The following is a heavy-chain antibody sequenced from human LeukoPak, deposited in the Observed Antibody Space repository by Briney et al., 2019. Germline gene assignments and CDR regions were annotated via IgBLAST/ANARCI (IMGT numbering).Heavy chain of an antibody. V-gene: IGHV4-38-2*01. CDR2: INHSGNT. CDR1: GYSISSGYY. D-gene: IGHD5-18*01. CDR3: ARQDTAMVKGWFDP. Sequence: PSETLSLTCAVSGYSISSGYYWGWIRQPPGRGLEWIGSINHSGNTYCNPSLKSRVAISIDTSKNDFSLKVTSATAADTAVYFCARQDTAMVKGWFDPWGQGTLVTVSS. J-gene: IGHJ5*02.